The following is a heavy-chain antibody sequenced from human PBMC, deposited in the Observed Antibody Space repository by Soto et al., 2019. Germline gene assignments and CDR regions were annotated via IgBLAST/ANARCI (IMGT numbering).Heavy chain of an antibody. CDR3: VTSIRFDP. J-gene: IGHJ5*02. CDR1: GGAISISSYY. V-gene: IGHV4-39*01. Sequence: QLQLQESGPGLVKPSDTLSLTCTVSGGAISISSYYWGWIRQPPGKGLVWIGSIYYSGSTYYNPSLKSRVTISVDTSKNQFSLKLSAVTAADTAVYYCVTSIRFDPWGQGTLVTVSS. CDR2: IYYSGST.